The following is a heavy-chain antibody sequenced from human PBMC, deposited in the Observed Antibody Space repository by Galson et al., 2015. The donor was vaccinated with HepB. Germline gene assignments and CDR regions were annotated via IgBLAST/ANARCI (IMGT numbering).Heavy chain of an antibody. Sequence: SLRLSCAASGFIFSSYAMHWVRQAPGKGLEWVAVISYDGSNEYYADSVKGRFTISRDNSKNTLCLQMNSLRAEDTAVYYCARVKRADGFWSGYSTYYYYGMDVWGQGTTVTVSS. CDR1: GFIFSSYA. J-gene: IGHJ6*02. D-gene: IGHD3-3*01. CDR2: ISYDGSNE. CDR3: ARVKRADGFWSGYSTYYYYGMDV. V-gene: IGHV3-30-3*01.